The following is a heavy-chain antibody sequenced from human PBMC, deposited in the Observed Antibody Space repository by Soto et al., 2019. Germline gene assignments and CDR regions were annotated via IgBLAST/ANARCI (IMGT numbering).Heavy chain of an antibody. CDR2: INAGNGNT. J-gene: IGHJ5*02. CDR3: ARDLIVVVAAATSRVFDP. D-gene: IGHD2-15*01. CDR1: GYTFTSYT. Sequence: QVQLVQSGAEVKKPGASVKVPCKASGYTFTSYTMHWVRQAPGQRLEWMGWINAGNGNTKYSQKFQGRVTIPRDTSASTAYMELSSLRSEDTAVYYCARDLIVVVAAATSRVFDPWGQGNMVTVSS. V-gene: IGHV1-3*01.